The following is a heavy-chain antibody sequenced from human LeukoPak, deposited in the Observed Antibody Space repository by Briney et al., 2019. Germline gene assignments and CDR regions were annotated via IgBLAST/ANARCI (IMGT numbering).Heavy chain of an antibody. J-gene: IGHJ4*02. CDR1: GYTFISYG. CDR3: ARAGDEVPTYFDY. D-gene: IGHD3-16*01. Sequence: ASVKVSCKASGYTFISYGMSWIRQAPGQGLEWMGWISAYNVNTKYAQKFQGGVTMTTDTSTTTAYMDLRGLTSDDTAVYYCARAGDEVPTYFDYWGQGTLVTVSS. CDR2: ISAYNVNT. V-gene: IGHV1-18*01.